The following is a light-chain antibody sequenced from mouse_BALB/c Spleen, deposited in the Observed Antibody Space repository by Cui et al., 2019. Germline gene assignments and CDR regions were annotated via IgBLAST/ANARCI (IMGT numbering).Light chain of an antibody. CDR2: LAS. J-gene: IGKJ1*01. V-gene: IGKV3-10*01. Sequence: NIVLTHSPAFLAVSLGQRATISCRASESVDSNGNSFMHWYQQKPGQPPKLLIYLASNLESGVPARFSGSGSRTDFTLTIDPVEADDAATYYCQQNNEDPPTFGGGTKLEIK. CDR3: QQNNEDPPT. CDR1: ESVDSNGNSF.